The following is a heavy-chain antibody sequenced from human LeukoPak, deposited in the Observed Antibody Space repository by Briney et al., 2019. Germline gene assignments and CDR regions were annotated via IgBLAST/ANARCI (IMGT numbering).Heavy chain of an antibody. J-gene: IGHJ4*02. CDR2: ISGSGGST. CDR1: GFTFSSYA. V-gene: IGHV3-23*01. Sequence: GGSLRLSCAASGFTFSSYAMSWVRQAPGKGLEWVSAISGSGGSTYYADSVKGRFTISRDNSKNTLYLQMNSLRAEDTAVYYCARGLTGSGWPHFDYWGQGTLVTVSS. D-gene: IGHD6-19*01. CDR3: ARGLTGSGWPHFDY.